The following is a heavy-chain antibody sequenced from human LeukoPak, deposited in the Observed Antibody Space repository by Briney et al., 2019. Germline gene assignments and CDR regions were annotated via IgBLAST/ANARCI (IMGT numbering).Heavy chain of an antibody. J-gene: IGHJ4*02. D-gene: IGHD2-2*01. CDR3: ARVLVEYEYYFDY. V-gene: IGHV1-2*02. CDR2: INPNSGGT. Sequence: ASVKVSCNASGYTFTGYYIHWVRQAPGQGLEWMGWINPNSGGTNYAQKFQGRVTMTRDTSISTAYMELSRLRSDDTAVYYCARVLVEYEYYFDYWGQGTLVTVSS. CDR1: GYTFTGYY.